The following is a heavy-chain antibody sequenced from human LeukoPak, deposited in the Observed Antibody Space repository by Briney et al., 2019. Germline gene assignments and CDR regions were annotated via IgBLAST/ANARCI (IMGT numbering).Heavy chain of an antibody. CDR1: GYTFTSYY. V-gene: IGHV1-46*01. CDR2: INPSGGST. D-gene: IGHD2-15*01. J-gene: IGHJ4*02. CDR3: AREGYCSGGSCYLWDY. Sequence: ASVKVSCKASGYTFTSYYTHWVRQAPGQGLEWMGIINPSGGSTSYAQKFQGRVTMTRDTSTSTVYMELSSLRSEDTAVYCCAREGYCSGGSCYLWDYWGQGTLVTVSS.